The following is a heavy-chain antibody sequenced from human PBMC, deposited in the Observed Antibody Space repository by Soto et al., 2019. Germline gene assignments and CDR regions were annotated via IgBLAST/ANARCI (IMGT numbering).Heavy chain of an antibody. CDR1: GFTFSSYG. J-gene: IGHJ6*03. CDR3: AKELLLYYYYMDV. Sequence: QVQLVESGGGVVQPGRSLRLSCAASGFTFSSYGMHWVRQAPGKGLEWVAVISYDGSNKYYADSVKGRFTSSRDNSKNTLYLQMNSMRAEDTAVYYCAKELLLYYYYMDVWGKGPTVTVSS. CDR2: ISYDGSNK. V-gene: IGHV3-30*18.